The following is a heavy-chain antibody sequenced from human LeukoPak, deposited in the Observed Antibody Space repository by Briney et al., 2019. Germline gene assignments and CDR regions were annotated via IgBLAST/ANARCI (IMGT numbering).Heavy chain of an antibody. V-gene: IGHV4-39*02. CDR1: DGSISSTRYY. CDR3: SRDRINGGYYGGNSSLLGY. D-gene: IGHD4-23*01. J-gene: IGHJ4*02. Sequence: QTRSLTCTVSDGSISSTRYYWGWIRQPRVKGLQVIGGTNFRGNTHQNPSRKSRVTISVDTSKSQFSLKLSSVTVADTAVYYCSRDRINGGYYGGNSSLLGYWGEGTRVTVSS. CDR2: TNFRGNT.